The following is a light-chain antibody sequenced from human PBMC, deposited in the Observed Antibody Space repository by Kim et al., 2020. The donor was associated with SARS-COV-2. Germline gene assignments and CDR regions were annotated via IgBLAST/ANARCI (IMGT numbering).Light chain of an antibody. Sequence: SYELTQPPSVSVSPGQTASITCSGDKLGDKHACWYQQKPGQSPVLVIYYDNKRPSGIRERFSGSNSGNTATLTISGTQAMDEADYYCQAWDSGPVVFGGGTQLTVL. J-gene: IGLJ2*01. CDR2: YDN. CDR3: QAWDSGPVV. V-gene: IGLV3-1*01. CDR1: KLGDKH.